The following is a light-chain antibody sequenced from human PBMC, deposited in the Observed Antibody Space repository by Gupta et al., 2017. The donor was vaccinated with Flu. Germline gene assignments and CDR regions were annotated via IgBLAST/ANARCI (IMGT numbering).Light chain of an antibody. CDR3: QQRNDRPPRVT. CDR2: DAS. CDR1: HSISTY. J-gene: IGKJ1*01. V-gene: IGKV3-11*01. Sequence: VFTQSPGTLSLSPGERATLSCRASHSISTYLGWYQHKPGQPPRLLIYDASKRATGIPARFSGSGAGTEFTLTISSLEPQDFAVYYCQQRNDRPPRVTFGHGTKVEIK.